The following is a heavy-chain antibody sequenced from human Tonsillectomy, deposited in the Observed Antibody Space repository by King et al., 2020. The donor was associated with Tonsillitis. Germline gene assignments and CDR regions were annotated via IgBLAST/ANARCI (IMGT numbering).Heavy chain of an antibody. CDR2: FTDSGSKT. V-gene: IGHV3-23*04. D-gene: IGHD1-26*01. J-gene: IGHJ6*02. Sequence: VQLVESGGAWVTPGGSLRLSCAASGFAFSSYAMSWVRQAPGKGPEGVSAFTDSGSKTYYADSVGGRLTISSDNSKNQLVLQMNSLRAEDTAIYYCAGGSWGVGPYYGMDVGGRGTTVTVSS. CDR1: GFAFSSYA. CDR3: AGGSWGVGPYYGMDV.